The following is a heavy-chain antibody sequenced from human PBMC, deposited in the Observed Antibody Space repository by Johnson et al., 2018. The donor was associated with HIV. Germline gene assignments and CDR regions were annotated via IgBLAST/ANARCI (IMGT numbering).Heavy chain of an antibody. CDR1: GFTFSSYA. V-gene: IGHV3-20*04. D-gene: IGHD6-19*01. CDR2: ISWNSGSI. CDR3: ARDSVSSGWYVAFDI. Sequence: EVQLVESGGGVVPPGGSLRLSCAASGFTFSSYAMSWVRQAPGKGLEWVSGISWNSGSIGYADSVKGRFTISRDNAKNSLYLQMNSLRAEDTAVYFCARDSVSSGWYVAFDIWGQGTMVTVSS. J-gene: IGHJ3*02.